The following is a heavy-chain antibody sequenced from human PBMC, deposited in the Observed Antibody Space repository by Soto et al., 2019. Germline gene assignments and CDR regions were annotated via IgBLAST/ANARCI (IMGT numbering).Heavy chain of an antibody. Sequence: SETLSLTCTVSGGSISSYYWSWIRQSPGKGLEWIGYIYNSGSTNYNPSLKSRVTISVDTSKNQFSLKLSSVTAADTALYYCARVERGTATTVVDAFDIWGPGTMVTVSS. V-gene: IGHV4-59*01. J-gene: IGHJ3*02. CDR2: IYNSGST. CDR3: ARVERGTATTVVDAFDI. CDR1: GGSISSYY. D-gene: IGHD1-1*01.